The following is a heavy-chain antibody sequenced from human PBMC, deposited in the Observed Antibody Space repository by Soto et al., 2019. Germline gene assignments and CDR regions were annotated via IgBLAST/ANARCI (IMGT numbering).Heavy chain of an antibody. CDR1: GFTFSSYG. V-gene: IGHV3-33*01. Sequence: GGSLRLSCAASGFTFSSYGMHWVRQAPGKGLEWVAVIWYDGSNKYYADSVKGRFTISRDNSKNTLYLQMNSLRAEDTAVYYCAREKKAATHKRYYYYGMDVWGQGTTVTVSS. CDR3: AREKKAATHKRYYYYGMDV. J-gene: IGHJ6*02. CDR2: IWYDGSNK. D-gene: IGHD2-15*01.